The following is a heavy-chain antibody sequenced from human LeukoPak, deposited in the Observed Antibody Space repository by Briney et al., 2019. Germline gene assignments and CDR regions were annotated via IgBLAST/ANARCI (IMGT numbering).Heavy chain of an antibody. CDR2: IYYSWST. CDR3: ARESVVPAAFWYFDL. D-gene: IGHD2-2*01. J-gene: IGHJ2*01. V-gene: IGHV4-30-4*08. Sequence: PSETLSLTCTVSGGSISSGEYYRSWIRQPPGKGLEWIGYIYYSWSTYYNPSLKSRVTISVDTSKNQFSLKLSSVTAADTAVSYCARESVVPAAFWYFDLWGRGTLVTVSS. CDR1: GGSISSGEYY.